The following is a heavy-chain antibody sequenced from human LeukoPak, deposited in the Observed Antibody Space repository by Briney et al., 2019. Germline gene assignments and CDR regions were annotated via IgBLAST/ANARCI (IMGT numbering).Heavy chain of an antibody. CDR3: ARDHGGPHLLYYFDY. Sequence: GGSLRLSCAASGFTFSSYEMNWVRQAPGKGLEYVSAISSNGGSTYYANSVKGRFTISRDNSKNTLYLQMGSLRAEDMAVYYCARDHGGPHLLYYFDYWGQGALVTVSS. CDR1: GFTFSSYE. CDR2: ISSNGGST. V-gene: IGHV3-64*01. D-gene: IGHD5-24*01. J-gene: IGHJ4*02.